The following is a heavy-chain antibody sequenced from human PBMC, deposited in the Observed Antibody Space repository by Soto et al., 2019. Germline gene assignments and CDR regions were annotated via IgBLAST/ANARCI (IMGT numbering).Heavy chain of an antibody. V-gene: IGHV4-34*01. Sequence: SETLSLTCTVYGGSFANYYWNWIRQPPGQGREWIGEINYSGSTDYNPSLESRVSMSVDTSKYQFSLNLSSVTAADTAVYYCARVHVRVVAGSTFDSWGHGTLVTVSS. CDR1: GGSFANYY. J-gene: IGHJ4*01. D-gene: IGHD6-19*01. CDR2: INYSGST. CDR3: ARVHVRVVAGSTFDS.